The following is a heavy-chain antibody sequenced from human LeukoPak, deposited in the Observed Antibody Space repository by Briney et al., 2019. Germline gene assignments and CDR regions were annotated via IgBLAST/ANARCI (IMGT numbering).Heavy chain of an antibody. D-gene: IGHD2-15*01. CDR1: GGTFSSYA. J-gene: IGHJ5*02. V-gene: IGHV1-69*01. CDR2: IIPIFGTA. CDR3: ATLGSLTSPRRGYCSGGSCYSNNWFDP. Sequence: SVKVSCKASGGTFSSYAISWVRQAPGQGLEWMGGIIPIFGTANYAQKFQGRVTITADESTSTAYMELSSLRSEDTAVYYCATLGSLTSPRRGYCSGGSCYSNNWFDPWGQGTLVTVSS.